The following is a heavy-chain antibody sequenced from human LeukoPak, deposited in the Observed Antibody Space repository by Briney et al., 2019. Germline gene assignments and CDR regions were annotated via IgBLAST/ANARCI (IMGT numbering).Heavy chain of an antibody. Sequence: SETLSLTCTVSGGSISSYYWSWIRQPPGKGLEWIGYIYYSGSTNYNPSLKSRVTISVDTSKNQFSLKLSSVTAADTAVYYCAYAPADEVDKTEGTLYYYYMDVWGKGTTVTVSS. CDR2: IYYSGST. CDR3: AYAPADEVDKTEGTLYYYYMDV. CDR1: GGSISSYY. V-gene: IGHV4-59*01. J-gene: IGHJ6*03. D-gene: IGHD1-1*01.